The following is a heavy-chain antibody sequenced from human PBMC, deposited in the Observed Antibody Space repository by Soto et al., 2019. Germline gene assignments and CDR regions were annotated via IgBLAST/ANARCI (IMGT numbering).Heavy chain of an antibody. CDR1: GGSFSGHY. CDR3: ARAADGYNYADY. J-gene: IGHJ4*02. D-gene: IGHD5-12*01. Sequence: QVQLQQWGAGLLKPSETLSLTCAVYGGSFSGHYWSWIRQPPGKGLEWFGEINHSGSTNYNPSLKSRVTMSVDTSKNQFSLQLTSVTAADTAVYYCARAADGYNYADYWGQGTLVTVSS. CDR2: INHSGST. V-gene: IGHV4-34*01.